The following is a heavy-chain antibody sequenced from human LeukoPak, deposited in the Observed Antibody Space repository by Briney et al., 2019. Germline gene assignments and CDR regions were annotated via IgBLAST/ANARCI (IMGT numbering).Heavy chain of an antibody. D-gene: IGHD1-26*01. J-gene: IGHJ6*03. Sequence: GESLKISCKGSGYSFTSYWIGWVRQMPGKGLEWMGIIYPGDSDTRYSPSFQGQVTISADKSISTAYLQWSSLKASDTAIYYCARRAGGAYYYYYMDVWGKGTTVTVSS. CDR2: IYPGDSDT. V-gene: IGHV5-51*01. CDR1: GYSFTSYW. CDR3: ARRAGGAYYYYYMDV.